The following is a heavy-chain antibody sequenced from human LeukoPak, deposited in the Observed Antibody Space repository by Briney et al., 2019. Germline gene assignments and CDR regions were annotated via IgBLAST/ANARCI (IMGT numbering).Heavy chain of an antibody. CDR1: GYTFTGYY. CDR2: INPNSGGT. Sequence: ASVKVSCKASGYTFTGYYMQWVRQAPGQGLEWMGWINPNSGGTNYAQKFQGRVTMTRDTSISTAYMELSRLRSDDTAVYYCARDRTRREVTEYYMDVWGKGTTVTVSS. J-gene: IGHJ6*03. CDR3: ARDRTRREVTEYYMDV. V-gene: IGHV1-2*02. D-gene: IGHD2-21*02.